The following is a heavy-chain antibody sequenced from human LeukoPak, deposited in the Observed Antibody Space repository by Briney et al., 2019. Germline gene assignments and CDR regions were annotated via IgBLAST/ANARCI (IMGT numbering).Heavy chain of an antibody. Sequence: ASVKISSKTSGYTFTSYGISWVRQAPGHELEWMGEVSSYNGDTNYTQKLQGRVTMITDTSTSTAYMELRRVRSDDTAVYYCAREVSSGWCSVNALWGQRTLVPVS. J-gene: IGHJ4*02. CDR1: GYTFTSYG. CDR2: VSSYNGDT. D-gene: IGHD6-19*01. V-gene: IGHV1-18*01. CDR3: AREVSSGWCSVNAL.